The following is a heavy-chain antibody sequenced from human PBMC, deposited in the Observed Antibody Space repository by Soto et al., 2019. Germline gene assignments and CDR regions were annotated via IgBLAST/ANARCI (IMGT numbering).Heavy chain of an antibody. CDR1: GFTFSNYA. CDR3: TKNYYFGS. Sequence: VQLLESGGGLVQPGGSLRLSCAASGFTFSNYAMSWVRQAPGKALEWVSSINIVGGNTNYADSVRGRFTMSRDDSKNTVFLQMNSLRAEDTAIYYCTKNYYFGSWGQGTLVTVSS. CDR2: INIVGGNT. V-gene: IGHV3-23*01. J-gene: IGHJ4*02.